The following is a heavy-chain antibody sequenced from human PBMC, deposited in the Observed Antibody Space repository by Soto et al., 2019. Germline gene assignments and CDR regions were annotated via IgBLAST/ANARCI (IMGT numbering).Heavy chain of an antibody. CDR1: GGSFGNNA. J-gene: IGHJ4*02. V-gene: IGHV1-69*06. D-gene: IGHD5-12*01. Sequence: QVQLVQSGAEVRKSGSTVKVSCQASGGSFGNNAISWVRQAPGQGLEWMGGIVPIFGTTNYAQKFQGRVTITADKSTNGAYLELSNLRSEDTATYFCARFAESSGYMDIWGQGALVTVSS. CDR2: IVPIFGTT. CDR3: ARFAESSGYMDI.